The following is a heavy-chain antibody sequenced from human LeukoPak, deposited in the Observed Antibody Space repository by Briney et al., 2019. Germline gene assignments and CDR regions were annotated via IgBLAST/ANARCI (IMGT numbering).Heavy chain of an antibody. Sequence: GGSLRLSCAASGFTFSSYSMNWVRQAPGKGLEWVSSISSSSSYIYYADSVKGRFTISRDNAKNSLYLQMNSLRAEDTALYYCAKGPRPSGVTTWDYYFDYWGQGTLVTVSS. CDR1: GFTFSSYS. CDR2: ISSSSSYI. D-gene: IGHD4-11*01. CDR3: AKGPRPSGVTTWDYYFDY. V-gene: IGHV3-21*04. J-gene: IGHJ4*02.